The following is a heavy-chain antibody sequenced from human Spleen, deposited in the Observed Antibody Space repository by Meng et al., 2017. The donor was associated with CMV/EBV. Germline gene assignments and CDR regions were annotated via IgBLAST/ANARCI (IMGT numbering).Heavy chain of an antibody. Sequence: WGSLRLSCAASGFTFSSHWMHWVRQVPGKGLVWVSRINSDGSSTSSADSVKGRFTISRDNAKNTLYLQMNSLRAEDTAVYYCARESPEWLFAGMDVWGQGTTVTVSS. V-gene: IGHV3-74*01. J-gene: IGHJ6*02. D-gene: IGHD3-3*01. CDR1: GFTFSSHW. CDR3: ARESPEWLFAGMDV. CDR2: INSDGSST.